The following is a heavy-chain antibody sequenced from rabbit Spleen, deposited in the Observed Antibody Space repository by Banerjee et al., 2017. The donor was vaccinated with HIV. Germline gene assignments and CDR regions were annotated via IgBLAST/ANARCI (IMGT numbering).Heavy chain of an antibody. Sequence: VESGGDLVKPGTSLTLTCIASGVSFSGSSYMCWVRRAPGKGLEWIACINIVTGKDVYATWAKGRFIMSRTSSTTVTLQMTSLTVADTATYFCARDTATSFSTYGMDLWGPGTLVTV. J-gene: IGHJ6*01. CDR2: INIVTGKD. D-gene: IGHD1-1*01. CDR1: GVSFSGSSY. V-gene: IGHV1S40*01. CDR3: ARDTATSFSTYGMDL.